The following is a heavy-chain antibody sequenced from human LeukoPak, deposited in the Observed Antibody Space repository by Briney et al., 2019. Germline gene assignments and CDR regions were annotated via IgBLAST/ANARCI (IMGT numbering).Heavy chain of an antibody. Sequence: GGSLRLSCAASGFTVSSNYMSWVRRAPGKGLEWVSVIYSGGSTYYADSVKGRFTISRDNSKNTLYLQMNSLRAEDTAVYYCAKRLSYNWFDPWGQGTLVTVSS. CDR3: AKRLSYNWFDP. D-gene: IGHD4/OR15-4a*01. V-gene: IGHV3-53*01. CDR1: GFTVSSNY. CDR2: IYSGGST. J-gene: IGHJ5*02.